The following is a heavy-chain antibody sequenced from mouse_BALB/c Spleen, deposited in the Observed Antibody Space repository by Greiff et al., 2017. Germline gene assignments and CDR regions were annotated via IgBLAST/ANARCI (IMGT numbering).Heavy chain of an antibody. CDR1: GFNIKDTY. CDR2: IDPANGNT. V-gene: IGHV14-3*02. D-gene: IGHD2-14*01. Sequence: EVKLVESGAELVKPGASVKLSCTASGFNIKDTYMHWVKQRPEQGLEWIGRIDPANGNTKYDPKFQGKATITADTSSNTAYLQLSSLTSEDTAVYYCARGDRYDYAMDYWGQGTSVTVSS. J-gene: IGHJ4*01. CDR3: ARGDRYDYAMDY.